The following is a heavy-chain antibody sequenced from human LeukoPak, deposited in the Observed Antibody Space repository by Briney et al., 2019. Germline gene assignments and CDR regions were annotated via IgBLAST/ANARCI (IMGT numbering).Heavy chain of an antibody. Sequence: PSETLSLTCTVSGVSISDYDGNWIRQPAGEGLECIGYISSLRTTRYSPSLKSRIPMSVDSSTTQFSLRLNSVTAADTAVYYCASYALGWYKIDFWGQGVLVTVSS. CDR1: GVSISDYD. J-gene: IGHJ4*02. CDR3: ASYALGWYKIDF. CDR2: ISSLRTT. V-gene: IGHV4-59*01. D-gene: IGHD6-19*01.